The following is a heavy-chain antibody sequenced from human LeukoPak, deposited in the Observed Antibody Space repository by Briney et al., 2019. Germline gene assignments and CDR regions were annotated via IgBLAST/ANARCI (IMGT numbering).Heavy chain of an antibody. CDR1: GFTFSSYW. CDR3: AKGSGDYYGSGSYPFDY. V-gene: IGHV3-23*01. J-gene: IGHJ4*02. CDR2: ISGSGGST. D-gene: IGHD3-10*01. Sequence: AGGSLRLSCAASGFTFSSYWMHWVRQAPGKGLEWVSAISGSGGSTYYADSVKGRFTISRDNSKNTLYLQMNSLRAEDTAVYYCAKGSGDYYGSGSYPFDYWGQGTLVTVSS.